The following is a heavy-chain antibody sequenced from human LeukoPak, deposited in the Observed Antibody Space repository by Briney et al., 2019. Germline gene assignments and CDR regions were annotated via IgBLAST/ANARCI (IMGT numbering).Heavy chain of an antibody. D-gene: IGHD3-3*01. J-gene: IGHJ4*02. V-gene: IGHV4-34*01. Sequence: SETQSLTCAVYGGSFSGYYWSWVRQPPGKGVEWIGEINHSGSTNYNPSLKSRVTISVDTSKNQFSLKLSSVTAADTAVYYCARGRPVFHDFWSGYYSLYFDYWGQGTLVTVSS. CDR2: INHSGST. CDR3: ARGRPVFHDFWSGYYSLYFDY. CDR1: GGSFSGYY.